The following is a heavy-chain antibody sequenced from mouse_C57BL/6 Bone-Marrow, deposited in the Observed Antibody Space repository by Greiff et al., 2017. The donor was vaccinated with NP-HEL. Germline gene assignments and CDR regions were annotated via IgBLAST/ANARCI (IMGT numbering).Heavy chain of an antibody. CDR2: IDPENGDT. CDR1: GFNIKDDY. J-gene: IGHJ1*03. Sequence: VQLQQSGAELVRPGASVKLSCTASGFNIKDDYMHWVKQRPEQGPEWIGWIDPENGDTEYASKFQGKATITADTSSNTAYLQLSSLTSEDTAVYYCTPFYSNYWYFDVWGTGTTVTVSS. D-gene: IGHD2-5*01. CDR3: TPFYSNYWYFDV. V-gene: IGHV14-4*01.